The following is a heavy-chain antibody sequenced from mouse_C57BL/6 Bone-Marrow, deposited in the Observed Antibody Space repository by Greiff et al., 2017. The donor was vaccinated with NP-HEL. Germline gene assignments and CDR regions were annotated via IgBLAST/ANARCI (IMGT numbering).Heavy chain of an antibody. D-gene: IGHD6-1*01. CDR1: GYTFTDYE. CDR2: IDPETGGT. CDR3: TRLGPRHYFDY. J-gene: IGHJ2*01. Sequence: QVQLQQSGAELVRPGASVTLSCKASGYTFTDYEMHWVKQTPVHGLEWIGAIDPETGGTAYNQKFKGKAILTADKSSSTAYMELRSLTSEDSAVYYCTRLGPRHYFDYWGQGTTLTVSS. V-gene: IGHV1-15*01.